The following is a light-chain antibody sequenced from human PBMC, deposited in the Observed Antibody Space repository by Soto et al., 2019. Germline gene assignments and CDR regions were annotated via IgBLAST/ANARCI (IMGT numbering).Light chain of an antibody. CDR1: QSVSSN. V-gene: IGKV3-15*01. CDR3: QKYNSWPRT. CDR2: VAS. Sequence: EIVMTHSPATLSVSPGERATLSCRASQSVSSNLDWYQQKPGQAPRLLIYVASTRATGIPARFSGSGSGTEFTLTISSLQSEDFAVYYCQKYNSWPRTFGQGTKVEIK. J-gene: IGKJ1*01.